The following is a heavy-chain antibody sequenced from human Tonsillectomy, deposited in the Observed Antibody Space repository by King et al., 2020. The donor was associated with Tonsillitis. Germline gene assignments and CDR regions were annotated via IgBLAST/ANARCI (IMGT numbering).Heavy chain of an antibody. CDR2: IGTGGDT. J-gene: IGHJ2*01. D-gene: IGHD4-17*01. CDR3: AREVPFDNGDRAHYYWYFDL. CDR1: GFTFSSYD. Sequence: VQLVESGGGLVQPGGSLRLSCAASGFTFSSYDMHWVRQATGKGLEWVSAIGTGGDTYYAGSVKGRFTISRENAKNSSYLQMNSLRAGDTAVYYCAREVPFDNGDRAHYYWYFDLWGRGTLVTVSS. V-gene: IGHV3-13*04.